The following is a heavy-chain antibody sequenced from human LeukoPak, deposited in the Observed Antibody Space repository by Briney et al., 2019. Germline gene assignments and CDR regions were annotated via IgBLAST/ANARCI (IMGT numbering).Heavy chain of an antibody. Sequence: ASVKVSCKASGYTFTDYYLHWVRQAPGQGLEWMGWINPNSGGTNYPQKFQGRVTMTRDTSISTAYMELSRLRSDDTAVYYCAILATTQLFDYWGQGTLVTVSP. V-gene: IGHV1-2*02. D-gene: IGHD5-12*01. CDR1: GYTFTDYY. CDR3: AILATTQLFDY. J-gene: IGHJ4*02. CDR2: INPNSGGT.